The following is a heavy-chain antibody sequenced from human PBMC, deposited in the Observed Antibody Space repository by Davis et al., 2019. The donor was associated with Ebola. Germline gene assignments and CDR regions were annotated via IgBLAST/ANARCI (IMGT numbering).Heavy chain of an antibody. V-gene: IGHV3-73*01. D-gene: IGHD6-6*01. J-gene: IGHJ4*02. CDR1: GFTFSDYY. CDR2: IRSKANSYAT. CDR3: TLNAQLVRGEDY. Sequence: GGSLRLSCAASGFTFSDYYMSWIRQAPGKGLEWVGRIRSKANSYATAYAASVKGRFTISRDDSKNTAYLQMNSLKTEDTAVYYCTLNAQLVRGEDYWGQGTLVTVSS.